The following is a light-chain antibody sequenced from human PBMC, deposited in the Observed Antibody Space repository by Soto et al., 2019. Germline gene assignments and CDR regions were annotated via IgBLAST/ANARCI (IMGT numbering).Light chain of an antibody. J-gene: IGKJ1*01. CDR2: GSS. Sequence: EIVLTQSPGTLSLSPGERATLSCRASQSVSNNYIAWYQQKPGQAPRLLIFGSSDRATGIPDRFSGSGSGTDFTLTISRLEPEDFAVYYCQQYGTSPRTFGQGTKVEVK. CDR3: QQYGTSPRT. CDR1: QSVSNNY. V-gene: IGKV3-20*01.